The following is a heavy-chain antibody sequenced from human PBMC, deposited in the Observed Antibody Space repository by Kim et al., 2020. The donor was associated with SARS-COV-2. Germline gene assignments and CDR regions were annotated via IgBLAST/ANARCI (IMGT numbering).Heavy chain of an antibody. CDR2: ISGSGGST. CDR3: AKGKVRGVIYSWFDP. CDR1: GFTFSSYA. D-gene: IGHD3-10*01. J-gene: IGHJ5*02. V-gene: IGHV3-23*01. Sequence: GGSLRLSCAASGFTFSSYAMSWVRQAPGKGLEWVSAISGSGGSTYYADSVKGRFTISRDNSKNTLYLQMNSLRAEDTAVYYCAKGKVRGVIYSWFDPWGQGTLVTVSS.